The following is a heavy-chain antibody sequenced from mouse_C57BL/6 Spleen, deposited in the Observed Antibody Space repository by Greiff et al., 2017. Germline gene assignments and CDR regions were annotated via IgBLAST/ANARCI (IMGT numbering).Heavy chain of an antibody. D-gene: IGHD1-1*02. J-gene: IGHJ4*01. CDR1: GYSFTSYW. Sequence: VQLQQSGAELVKPGASVKLSCKASGYSFTSYWMHWVKQRPGQGLEWIGMIHPNSGSTNYNEKFKSKATLTVDKSSSTAYMQLSSLTSEDSAVYYCAGTYGYAMDYWGQGTSVTVSS. V-gene: IGHV1-64*01. CDR2: IHPNSGST. CDR3: AGTYGYAMDY.